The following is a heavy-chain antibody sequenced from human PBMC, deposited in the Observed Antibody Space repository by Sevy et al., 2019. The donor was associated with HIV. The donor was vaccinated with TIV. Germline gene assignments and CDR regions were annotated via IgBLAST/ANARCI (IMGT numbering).Heavy chain of an antibody. CDR2: ISGSGGST. CDR1: GFTFSSYA. D-gene: IGHD3-22*01. CDR3: AKDVYPDYYDSSGFTSAGWFDP. J-gene: IGHJ5*02. Sequence: GGSLRLSCAASGFTFSSYAMSWVRQAPGKGLEWVSAISGSGGSTYYADSVKGRFTISRDNSKNTLYLQMNSLGAEDTAVYYCAKDVYPDYYDSSGFTSAGWFDPWGQGTLVTVSS. V-gene: IGHV3-23*01.